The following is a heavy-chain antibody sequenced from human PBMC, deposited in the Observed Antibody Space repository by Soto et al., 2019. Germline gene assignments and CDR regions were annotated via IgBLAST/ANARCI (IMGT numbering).Heavy chain of an antibody. J-gene: IGHJ4*02. D-gene: IGHD3-22*01. Sequence: QVQLQESGPGLVKTSETLSLTCAVSGDSISSYYCTWIRQLPGKGLESIGYLYYGRRANYNPSLRSRVTLSVYTSTNQCSLTLSSMTAADTAVYYCALRSMAVVPEYWGQGTLVTVSS. CDR1: GDSISSYY. CDR3: ALRSMAVVPEY. V-gene: IGHV4-59*01. CDR2: LYYGRRA.